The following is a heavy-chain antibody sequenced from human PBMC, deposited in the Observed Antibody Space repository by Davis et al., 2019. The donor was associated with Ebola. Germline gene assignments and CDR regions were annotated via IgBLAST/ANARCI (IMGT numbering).Heavy chain of an antibody. V-gene: IGHV3-23*01. CDR1: GFAFSTYA. CDR3: ASGTYRLGDY. D-gene: IGHD1-26*01. Sequence: GESLKISCVASGFAFSTYAMSWVRQAPGTGLEWVSAISGSGHDTDYTDSVKGRFTISRDNSKNTLYLRMTNLKADDTATYYCASGTYRLGDYWGQGALVTVSS. CDR2: ISGSGHDT. J-gene: IGHJ4*02.